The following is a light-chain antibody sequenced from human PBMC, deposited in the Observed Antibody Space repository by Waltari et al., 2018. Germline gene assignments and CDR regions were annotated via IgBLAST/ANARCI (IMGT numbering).Light chain of an antibody. CDR1: NIGCYG. Sequence: SFVLTQAPSVSVAPGQTARITCGGNNIGCYGARWYQQYPGQAPVLVVYDNSDRPSGIPERFSGSSSANTATLTISRVEAGDEADYYCQVWAGSDYDVAFGGGTKLTVL. CDR3: QVWAGSDYDVA. J-gene: IGLJ2*01. CDR2: DNS. V-gene: IGLV3-21*02.